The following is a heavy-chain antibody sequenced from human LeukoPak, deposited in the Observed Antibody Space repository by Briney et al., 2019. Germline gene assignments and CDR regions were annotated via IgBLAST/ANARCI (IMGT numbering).Heavy chain of an antibody. Sequence: SQTLSLTCAVSGDSVSSNSAAWNWIRQSPSRGLEWLGRTYYRSKWYNDYAVSVKSRITINPDTSKNQFSLQLNSVTPEDTAVYYCVRDDGIGLDAFDVWSPGTMVTVSS. CDR2: TYYRSKWYN. D-gene: IGHD1-14*01. J-gene: IGHJ3*01. V-gene: IGHV6-1*01. CDR1: GDSVSSNSAA. CDR3: VRDDGIGLDAFDV.